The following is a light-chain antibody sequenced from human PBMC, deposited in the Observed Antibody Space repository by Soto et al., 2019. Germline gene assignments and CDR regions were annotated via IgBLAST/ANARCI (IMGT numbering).Light chain of an antibody. CDR1: SSNIGNNY. CDR3: GTWDSSLSAGVV. V-gene: IGLV1-51*02. Sequence: QSVLTQPPSVSAAPGQKVTISCSGSSSNIGNNYVSWYQQLPGTAPKLLIYENNKRPSGIPDRSSGSKSGTSATLGITGLQTGDEADYYCGTWDSSLSAGVVFGGGTKLTVL. CDR2: ENN. J-gene: IGLJ2*01.